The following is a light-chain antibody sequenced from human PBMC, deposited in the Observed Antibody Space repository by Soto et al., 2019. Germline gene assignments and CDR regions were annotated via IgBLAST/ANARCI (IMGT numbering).Light chain of an antibody. CDR1: QSVSSDS. Sequence: EIVLTQSPGTLSLSPGERATLSCRASQSVSSDSLAWYQHKLGQAPRLLIYGASTRATGIPDRFSGSGSGTDFTLTISRLEPEDFAVFYCQQYGSSPQTFGQGTKVDTK. V-gene: IGKV3-20*01. J-gene: IGKJ1*01. CDR3: QQYGSSPQT. CDR2: GAS.